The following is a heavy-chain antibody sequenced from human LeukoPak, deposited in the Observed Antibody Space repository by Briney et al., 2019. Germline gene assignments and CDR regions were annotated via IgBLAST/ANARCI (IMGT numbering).Heavy chain of an antibody. J-gene: IGHJ4*02. Sequence: PGGSLRLSCAASGFTFSSYAMSWVRQAPGKGLEWVSAISGSGGSTYYADSVKGRFTIYRDNSKNTLYLQMNSLRAEDTAVYYRAKDQDSGSYFGDYDYWGQGTLVTVSS. V-gene: IGHV3-23*01. CDR2: ISGSGGST. CDR3: AKDQDSGSYFGDYDY. CDR1: GFTFSSYA. D-gene: IGHD1-26*01.